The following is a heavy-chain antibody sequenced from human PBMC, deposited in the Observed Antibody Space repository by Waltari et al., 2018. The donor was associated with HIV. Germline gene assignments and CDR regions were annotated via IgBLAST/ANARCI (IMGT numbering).Heavy chain of an antibody. D-gene: IGHD3-10*01. CDR2: IDPSDSYT. CDR1: GYTFTSYW. J-gene: IGHJ5*02. V-gene: IGHV5-10-1*01. Sequence: DVQLVQSGAEVKKPGESLRISCKGSGYTFTSYWISWVRQMPGKGLEWMGRIDPSDSYTSYSPSFQGRVTISADKSINTAYLQWSSLEASDTAIYYCTRHRAITMVRSRRGWFDPWGQGALVTVSS. CDR3: TRHRAITMVRSRRGWFDP.